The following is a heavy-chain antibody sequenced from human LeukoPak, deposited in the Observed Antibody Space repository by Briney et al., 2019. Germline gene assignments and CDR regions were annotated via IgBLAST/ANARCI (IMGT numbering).Heavy chain of an antibody. Sequence: SETLSLTRAVYGGSFSGYYWSWIRQPPGKGLEWIGEINHSGSTNYNPSLKSRVTISVDTSKNQFSLKLSSVTAADTAVYYCASNLAFGGDDCWGQGTLVTVSS. CDR1: GGSFSGYY. D-gene: IGHD3-16*01. V-gene: IGHV4-34*01. J-gene: IGHJ4*02. CDR2: INHSGST. CDR3: ASNLAFGGDDC.